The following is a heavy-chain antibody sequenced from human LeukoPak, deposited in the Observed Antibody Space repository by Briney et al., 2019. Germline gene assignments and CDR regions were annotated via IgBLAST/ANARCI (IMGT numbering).Heavy chain of an antibody. V-gene: IGHV6-1*01. CDR3: AREYSSGWYEGFDY. CDR1: GDSVSSNSSA. J-gene: IGHJ4*02. D-gene: IGHD6-19*01. CDR2: TYYRSKWFN. Sequence: SQTLSLTCAVSGDSVSSNSSAWNWIRQSPSRGLEWLGWTYYRSKWFNDYAVSVKSRITINPDTSKNQFSLHLNSVTPEDTAVYYCAREYSSGWYEGFDYWGQGALVTVSS.